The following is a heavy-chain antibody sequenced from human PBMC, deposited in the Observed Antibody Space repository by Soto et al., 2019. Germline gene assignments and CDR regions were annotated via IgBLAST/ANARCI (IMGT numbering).Heavy chain of an antibody. CDR1: GFTFSNYG. Sequence: QVQLVESGGGVVQPGRSLRLSCAASGFTFSNYGMHWVRQAPGKGLEWVTVISSDGSNKYYADSVKGRFTISRDNSKNTLYLQMNSLRAEDTAVYYCASEQLAVLRGVLDYWGQGTLVTVSS. D-gene: IGHD1-1*01. V-gene: IGHV3-30*03. CDR3: ASEQLAVLRGVLDY. J-gene: IGHJ4*02. CDR2: ISSDGSNK.